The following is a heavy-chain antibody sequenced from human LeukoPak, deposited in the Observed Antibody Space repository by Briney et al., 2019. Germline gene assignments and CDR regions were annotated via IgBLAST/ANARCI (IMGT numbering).Heavy chain of an antibody. CDR2: IYPGDSDT. J-gene: IGHJ5*02. CDR1: GYSFTSYW. CDR3: ARRSTYYDSSGSRRPPGMYNWFDP. D-gene: IGHD3-22*01. V-gene: IGHV5-51*01. Sequence: HGESLKISCKGSGYSFTSYWIGWVRQMPGKGLEWMGIIYPGDSDTRYSPSFQGQVTISADKSISTAYLQWSSLKASDTAMYYCARRSTYYDSSGSRRPPGMYNWFDPWGQGTLVTVSS.